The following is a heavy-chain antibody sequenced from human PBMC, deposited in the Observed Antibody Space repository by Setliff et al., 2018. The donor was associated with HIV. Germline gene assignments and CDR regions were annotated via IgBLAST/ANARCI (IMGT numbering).Heavy chain of an antibody. CDR1: GGSISSGSYY. Sequence: NPSETLSLTCTVSGGSISSGSYYWSWIRQPAGKGLEWIGRIYTSGSTNYNPSLKSRVTISVDTSKNQFSLKLSSVTAADTAVYYCAGSWSGYPLSFGYWGQGTLVTV. CDR2: IYTSGST. D-gene: IGHD3-3*01. CDR3: AGSWSGYPLSFGY. J-gene: IGHJ4*02. V-gene: IGHV4-61*02.